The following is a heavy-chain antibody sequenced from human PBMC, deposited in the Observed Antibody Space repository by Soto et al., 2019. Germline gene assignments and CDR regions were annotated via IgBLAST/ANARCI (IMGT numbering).Heavy chain of an antibody. CDR3: AREVGLRFLEWVEYYYGMDV. Sequence: QVQLVQSGAEVKKPGSSVKVSCKASGGTFSSYAISWVRQAPGQGLEWMGGIIPIFGTANYAQKFQGRVTITADKSTSTAYMELSSLRSEDTAVYYCAREVGLRFLEWVEYYYGMDVWGQGTTVTVSS. V-gene: IGHV1-69*06. J-gene: IGHJ6*02. D-gene: IGHD3-3*01. CDR1: GGTFSSYA. CDR2: IIPIFGTA.